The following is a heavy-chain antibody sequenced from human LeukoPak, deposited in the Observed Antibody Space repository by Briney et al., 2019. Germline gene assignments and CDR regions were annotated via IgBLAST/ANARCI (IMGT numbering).Heavy chain of an antibody. V-gene: IGHV3-23*01. CDR2: ISNHGGYT. CDR1: GFTFSSSA. CDR3: SDGSCYFPY. D-gene: IGHD2-15*01. J-gene: IGHJ4*02. Sequence: GGSLRLSCAASGFTFSSSAMSWVRQAPGKGLEWVSAISNHGGYTYYADSVQGRFTISRDNSKSTLCLQMNSLRAEDTAVGYCSDGSCYFPYWGQGTLVTVSS.